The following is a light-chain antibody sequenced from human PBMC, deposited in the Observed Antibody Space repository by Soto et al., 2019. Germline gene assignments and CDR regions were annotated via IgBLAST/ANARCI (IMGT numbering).Light chain of an antibody. CDR2: GAS. Sequence: EIVMTQSPATLSVSPGERATLSCRASQSVSSYLAWYQQKAGQAPRLLIYGASTRATGIPARFSGSGSGTEFTLTISSLQSEDFAIYYCQQYNNWPPLTFGGGNKVEIK. CDR1: QSVSSY. CDR3: QQYNNWPPLT. J-gene: IGKJ4*01. V-gene: IGKV3-15*01.